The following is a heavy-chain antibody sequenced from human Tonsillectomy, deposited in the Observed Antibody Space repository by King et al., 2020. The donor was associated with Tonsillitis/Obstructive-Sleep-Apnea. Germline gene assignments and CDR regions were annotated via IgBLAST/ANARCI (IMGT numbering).Heavy chain of an antibody. CDR2: IYSGGRT. CDR3: ARGRVVPAAPFDY. V-gene: IGHV3-53*01. Sequence: VQLVESGGGLIQPGGSLRLSCAASGFTVSSNYMNWVRQAPGKGLEWVSVIYSGGRTYYADSVKGRFTISRDNSKKTLYLQMNSLRAEDTAVYYCARGRVVPAAPFDYWGQGTLVTVSS. J-gene: IGHJ4*02. D-gene: IGHD2-2*01. CDR1: GFTVSSNY.